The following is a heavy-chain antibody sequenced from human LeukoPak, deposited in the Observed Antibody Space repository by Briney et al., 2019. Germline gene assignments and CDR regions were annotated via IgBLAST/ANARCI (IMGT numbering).Heavy chain of an antibody. CDR2: INHSGST. Sequence: SSETLSLTCTVSGGSISSSSYYWGWIRQPPGKGLEWIGEINHSGSTNYNPSLKSRVTISVDTSKNQFSLKLSSVTAADTAVYYCARVSGGRDFDYWGQGTLVTVSS. J-gene: IGHJ4*02. D-gene: IGHD2-15*01. CDR1: GGSISSSSYY. V-gene: IGHV4-39*07. CDR3: ARVSGGRDFDY.